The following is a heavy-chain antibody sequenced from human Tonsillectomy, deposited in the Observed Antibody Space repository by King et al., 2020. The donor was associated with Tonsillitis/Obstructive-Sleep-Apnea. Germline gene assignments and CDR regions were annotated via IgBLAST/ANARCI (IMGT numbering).Heavy chain of an antibody. CDR3: ARMKSRGYDFWSGYYGYYYYYMDV. J-gene: IGHJ6*03. CDR1: GYSFTSYW. D-gene: IGHD3-3*01. CDR2: IDPSDSYT. V-gene: IGHV5-10-1*01. Sequence: VQLVESGAEVKKPGESLRISCKGSGYSFTSYWISWVRQMPGKGLEWMGRIDPSDSYTNYSPSFQGHVTISADKSISTAYLQWSSLKASDTAMYYCARMKSRGYDFWSGYYGYYYYYMDVWGKGTTVTVSS.